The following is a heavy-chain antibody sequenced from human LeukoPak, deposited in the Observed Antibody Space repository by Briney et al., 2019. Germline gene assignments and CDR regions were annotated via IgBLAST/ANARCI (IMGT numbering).Heavy chain of an antibody. V-gene: IGHV1-2*02. D-gene: IGHD6-13*01. J-gene: IGHJ4*02. CDR2: INPNSGGT. CDR1: GGTFITYG. CDR3: ARGGYSSSWYPGGVDY. Sequence: ASVKVSCKPSGGTFITYGISWVRQAPGQRLEWMGWINPNSGGTNYAQKFQGRVTMTRDTSISTAYMELSRLRSDDTAVYYCARGGYSSSWYPGGVDYWGQGTLVTVSS.